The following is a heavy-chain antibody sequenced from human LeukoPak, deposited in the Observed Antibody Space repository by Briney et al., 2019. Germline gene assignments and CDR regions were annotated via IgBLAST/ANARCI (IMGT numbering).Heavy chain of an antibody. Sequence: SETLSLTCTVSGGAVSTSDWSWIRQPPGEGLEWIGYIYYTGSTNYNPSLKSRVTISIDTSKNQFYMKFTSVTAADTAVYNCARDEVGLNWFDPWGQGTLVTVSS. V-gene: IGHV4-59*02. CDR3: ARDEVGLNWFDP. D-gene: IGHD1-26*01. J-gene: IGHJ5*02. CDR2: IYYTGST. CDR1: GGAVSTSD.